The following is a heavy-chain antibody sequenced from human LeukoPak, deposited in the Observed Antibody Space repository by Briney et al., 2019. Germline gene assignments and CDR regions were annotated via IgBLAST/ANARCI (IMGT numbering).Heavy chain of an antibody. D-gene: IGHD3-3*01. V-gene: IGHV1-69*04. CDR1: GGTFSSYT. J-gene: IGHJ5*02. Sequence: SVKASCKASGGTFSSYTISWVRQAPGQGLEWMGRIIPILGIAKYAQKFQGRVTITADKSTSTAYMELSSLRSEDTAVYYCARDPGSYYDFWSGYYTALGEFDPWGQGTLVTVSS. CDR3: ARDPGSYYDFWSGYYTALGEFDP. CDR2: IIPILGIA.